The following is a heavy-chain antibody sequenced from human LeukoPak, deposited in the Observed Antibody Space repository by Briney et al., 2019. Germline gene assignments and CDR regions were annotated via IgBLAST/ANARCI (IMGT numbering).Heavy chain of an antibody. Sequence: KSSETLSLICTVSGGSISSYYWSWIRQPPGKGLEWIGYIYYSGSTNYNPSLKSRVTISVDTSKNQFSLKLSSVTAADTAVYYCARDRWSYDYWGQGTLVTVSS. CDR1: GGSISSYY. V-gene: IGHV4-59*01. D-gene: IGHD2-15*01. CDR3: ARDRWSYDY. J-gene: IGHJ4*02. CDR2: IYYSGST.